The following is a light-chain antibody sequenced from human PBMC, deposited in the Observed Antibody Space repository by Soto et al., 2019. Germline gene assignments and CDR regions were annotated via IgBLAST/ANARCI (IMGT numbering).Light chain of an antibody. Sequence: QPVLTQSPSASASLGASVKLTCTLSSGHSNYAIAWHQQQPEKGPRYLMKLNSDGSHSKGDGIPDRFSGSSSGAERYLTISSLQSEDEADYYCQTWGTGIQVFGGGTKFTVL. V-gene: IGLV4-69*01. CDR2: LNSDGSH. CDR1: SGHSNYA. CDR3: QTWGTGIQV. J-gene: IGLJ2*01.